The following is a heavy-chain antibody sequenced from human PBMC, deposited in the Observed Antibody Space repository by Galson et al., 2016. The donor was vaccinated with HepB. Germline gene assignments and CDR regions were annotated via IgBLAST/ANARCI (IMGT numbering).Heavy chain of an antibody. CDR3: VRGGRAAALGPQLAT. CDR2: INNKGSAT. J-gene: IGHJ5*02. Sequence: SLRLSCAASGFTFSASWMHWVRQSATKGLVWVARINNKGSATTYADSVKGRFTIPRDNTKNTLYLEMNSLTVEDTAVYCCVRGGRAAALGPQLATWGQGTPVTVSS. V-gene: IGHV3-74*01. CDR1: GFTFSASW. D-gene: IGHD6-13*01.